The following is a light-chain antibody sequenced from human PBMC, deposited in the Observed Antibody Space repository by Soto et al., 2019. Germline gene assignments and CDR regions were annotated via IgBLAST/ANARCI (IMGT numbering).Light chain of an antibody. V-gene: IGLV2-23*01. CDR1: GSDVEIYNL. CDR3: CSYAGSNTYV. CDR2: EGS. J-gene: IGLJ1*01. Sequence: QSVLTQPASVSGSPGQSITISCSGTGSDVEIYNLVSWYQQHPGKAPKLIIYEGSKRPTGVSNRFSGSTSGNTASLTISGLQAEDETDYYCCSYAGSNTYVFGTGTKVTVL.